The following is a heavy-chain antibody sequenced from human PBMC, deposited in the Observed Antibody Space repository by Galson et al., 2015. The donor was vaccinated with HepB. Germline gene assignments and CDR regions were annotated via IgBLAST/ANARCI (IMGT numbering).Heavy chain of an antibody. Sequence: SLRLSCAASGFTVSSNYMSWVRQAPGKGLEWVSVIYSGGSTYYADSVKGRFTISRDNSKNTLYLQMNSLRAEDTAVYYCARSPGIAAAQPGGMDVWGQGTTVTVSS. D-gene: IGHD6-13*01. CDR3: ARSPGIAAAQPGGMDV. CDR2: IYSGGST. J-gene: IGHJ6*02. CDR1: GFTVSSNY. V-gene: IGHV3-66*01.